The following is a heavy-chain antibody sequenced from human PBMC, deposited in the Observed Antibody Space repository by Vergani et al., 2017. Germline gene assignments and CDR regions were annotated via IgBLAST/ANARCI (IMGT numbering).Heavy chain of an antibody. D-gene: IGHD6-13*01. CDR2: INHSGST. CDR3: ARGVGAAAKTRWIDP. J-gene: IGHJ5*02. V-gene: IGHV4-34*01. Sequence: QVQLQQWGAGLLKPSETLSLTCAVYGGSFSGYYWSWIRQPPGKGLEWIGEINHSGSTNYNPSLKSRVTISVDTSKNQCARKLSSVTAADTAVYYCARGVGAAAKTRWIDPWGQGTLVTVSS. CDR1: GGSFSGYY.